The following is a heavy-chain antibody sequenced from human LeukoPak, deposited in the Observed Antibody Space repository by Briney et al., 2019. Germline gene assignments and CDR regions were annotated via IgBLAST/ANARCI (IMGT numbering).Heavy chain of an antibody. D-gene: IGHD6-13*01. J-gene: IGHJ6*03. CDR3: ASGSSHTSYYYYYMDV. CDR2: INPSGGST. Sequence: ASVKVSCTASGYTFTIYYMHWVRQAPGQGLEWMGIINPSGGSTSYAQKFQGRVTMTRDTSTSTVYMELSSLRSEDTAVYYCASGSSHTSYYYYYMDVWGKGTTVTVSS. V-gene: IGHV1-46*01. CDR1: GYTFTIYY.